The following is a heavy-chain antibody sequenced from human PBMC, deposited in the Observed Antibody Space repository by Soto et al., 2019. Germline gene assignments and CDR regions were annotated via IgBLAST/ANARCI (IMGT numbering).Heavy chain of an antibody. Sequence: PGWSLRLSCASSGFNFSFYAMHWVRQTPGKGLEWVAVISFDGNNIYYADSVRGRFTISRDSSSSMLYLQMNNLKPEDSAIYYCESVGCCSTWCVTQFDHWGQRSLATVSA. D-gene: IGHD2-2*01. CDR1: GFNFSFYA. V-gene: IGHV3-30-3*01. CDR3: ESVGCCSTWCVTQFDH. CDR2: ISFDGNNI. J-gene: IGHJ4*02.